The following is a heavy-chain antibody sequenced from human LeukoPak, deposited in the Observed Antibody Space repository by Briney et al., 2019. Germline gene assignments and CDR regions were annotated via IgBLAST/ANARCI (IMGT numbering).Heavy chain of an antibody. J-gene: IGHJ4*02. CDR1: GFTVSSNY. Sequence: GGSLRLSCAASGFTVSSNYMTWVRQAPGKGLEWVSVIYIAGGTYYADSVKGRFTISRDNSKNTLYLQMNSLRAEDTAVYYCARGPPYYDSSGSLDYWGQGTLVTVSS. CDR2: IYIAGGT. D-gene: IGHD3-22*01. CDR3: ARGPPYYDSSGSLDY. V-gene: IGHV3-53*05.